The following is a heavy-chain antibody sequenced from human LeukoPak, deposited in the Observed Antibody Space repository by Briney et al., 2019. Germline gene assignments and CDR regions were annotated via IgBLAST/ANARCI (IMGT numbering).Heavy chain of an antibody. CDR2: IYSGGST. V-gene: IGHV3-66*01. D-gene: IGHD6-19*01. CDR1: GFTVRNNY. Sequence: GGSLRLSCAASGFTVRNNYMSWVRQAPGKGLEWVSLIYSGGSTYYADSVKGRFTISRDNSNNTVYLQMNSLRAEDTAVYYCAKVSYSSGWLDYWGQGTLVTVSS. CDR3: AKVSYSSGWLDY. J-gene: IGHJ4*02.